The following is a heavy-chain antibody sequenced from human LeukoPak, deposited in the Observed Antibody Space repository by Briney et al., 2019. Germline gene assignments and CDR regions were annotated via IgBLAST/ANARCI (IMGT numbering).Heavy chain of an antibody. V-gene: IGHV3-7*01. CDR2: INQDGSEK. Sequence: PGGSLRPSCAASGFTFSSYWMNWVRQAPGKGLEWVASINQDGSEKYYLDSVKGRFTISRDNAKNSLYLQMNSLRAEDTAVYYCARGGVAAAVLYNWFDPWGQGTLVTVSS. D-gene: IGHD6-13*01. J-gene: IGHJ5*02. CDR3: ARGGVAAAVLYNWFDP. CDR1: GFTFSSYW.